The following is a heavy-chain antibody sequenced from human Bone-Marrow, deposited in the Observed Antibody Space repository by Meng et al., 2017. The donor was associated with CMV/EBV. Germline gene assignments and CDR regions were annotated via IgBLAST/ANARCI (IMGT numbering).Heavy chain of an antibody. CDR1: GFTFSTYA. V-gene: IGHV3-30*14. Sequence: GESLKISCAVSGFTFSTYAMHWVRQAPGKGLEWVAVISYDGNYKYYLGSLKGRFTISRDNSKNTLYLQMGSLRAEDMAVYYCARGDYGDHWGQGTLVTVSS. J-gene: IGHJ4*02. CDR2: ISYDGNYK. CDR3: ARGDYGDH.